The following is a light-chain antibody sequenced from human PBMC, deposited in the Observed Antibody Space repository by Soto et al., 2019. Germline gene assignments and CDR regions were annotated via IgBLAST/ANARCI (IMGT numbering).Light chain of an antibody. J-gene: IGKJ2*01. CDR2: AAS. V-gene: IGKV1-9*01. CDR3: QQLNTYPHT. CDR1: QGISNY. Sequence: DIQLTQSPSFLSTSIGDRVTITCRASQGISNYLAWYQQKPGKAPKLLIYAASTLQSGVPSRFSGSGSGTEFTLTINSLQPEDLAAYYCQQLNTYPHTFGQGTRLEIK.